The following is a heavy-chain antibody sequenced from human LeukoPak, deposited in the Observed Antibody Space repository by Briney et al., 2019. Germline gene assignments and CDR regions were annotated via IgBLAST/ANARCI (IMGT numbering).Heavy chain of an antibody. Sequence: PGGSLRLSCAASGFTFSDYYMSWIRQAPGKGLEWVSYISSSGSTIYYADSVKGRFTISRDNAKNSLYLQMNSLRAEDTAVYYCARDPSSGWYRYFDYWGQGTLVTVSS. D-gene: IGHD6-19*01. CDR2: ISSSGSTI. CDR3: ARDPSSGWYRYFDY. J-gene: IGHJ4*02. CDR1: GFTFSDYY. V-gene: IGHV3-11*04.